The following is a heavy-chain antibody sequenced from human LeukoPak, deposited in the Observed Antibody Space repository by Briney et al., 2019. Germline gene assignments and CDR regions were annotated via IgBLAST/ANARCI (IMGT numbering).Heavy chain of an antibody. D-gene: IGHD1-26*01. CDR3: ATGRAGATFDA. CDR2: ISYSGDS. J-gene: IGHJ5*02. V-gene: IGHV4-30-4*01. CDR1: GGSISRADYY. Sequence: SETLSLTCTVSGGSISRADYYWSWIRQPPGKGLEWLGYISYSGDSYYNPSLKSRLTISIDTSKNQFSLKLSSVTAADTAVYYCATGRAGATFDAWGQGTQVTVSS.